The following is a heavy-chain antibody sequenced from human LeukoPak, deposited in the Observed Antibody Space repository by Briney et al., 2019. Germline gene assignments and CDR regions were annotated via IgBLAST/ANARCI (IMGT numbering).Heavy chain of an antibody. Sequence: SQTLSLTCTVSGGSISSSNYYWGWIRQPPGKGLEWIGNIYYSGSTYYNPSLKSRLTISVDTSKNQFSLKLSSVTAADTAVYYCARVTRRRIVWFGELAHDYWGQGTLVTVSS. CDR2: IYYSGST. D-gene: IGHD3-10*01. CDR3: ARVTRRRIVWFGELAHDY. J-gene: IGHJ4*02. CDR1: GGSISSSNYY. V-gene: IGHV4-39*07.